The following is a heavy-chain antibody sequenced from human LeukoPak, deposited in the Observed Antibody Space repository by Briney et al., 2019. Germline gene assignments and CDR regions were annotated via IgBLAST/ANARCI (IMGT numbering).Heavy chain of an antibody. CDR3: AREGAYCGGDCYLDY. J-gene: IGHJ4*02. CDR2: IYYSGVT. D-gene: IGHD2-21*02. V-gene: IGHV4-31*11. CDR1: GGSIRSDGYY. Sequence: KASQTLSLTCAVSGGSIRSDGYYWSWIRKHPGKGLEWIGYIYYSGVTYYNPSLKIRVTISVDTSTNQLSLKLSSVTAADSAVYYCAREGAYCGGDCYLDYWGQGTLVTVSS.